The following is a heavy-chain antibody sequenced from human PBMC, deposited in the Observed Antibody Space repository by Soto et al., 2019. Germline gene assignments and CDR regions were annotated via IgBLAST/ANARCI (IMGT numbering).Heavy chain of an antibody. CDR1: GFTFSNFN. CDR3: ERDNDGMDV. V-gene: IGHV3-33*01. Sequence: QEQVVESGGGVVQPGRSLRLSCAASGFTFSNFNMHWVRQAPAKGLEWVAVIWYDGSNKYYADSVKGRFTISRDNSKNTSALQMNSLGAEDTAVYYCERDNDGMDVWGQGNTVTVAS. J-gene: IGHJ6*02. CDR2: IWYDGSNK.